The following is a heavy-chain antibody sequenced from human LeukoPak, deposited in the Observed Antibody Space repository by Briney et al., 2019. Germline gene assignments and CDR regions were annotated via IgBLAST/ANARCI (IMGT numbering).Heavy chain of an antibody. CDR2: IDSSGGYM. CDR3: LRGDRRDY. V-gene: IGHV3-21*06. Sequence: GGSLRLSCAASGFTFSSYSMNWARQAPGKGLEWVSSIDSSGGYMFYTDSVKGRFIISRDNAKDSLYLQMNNLRAEDTAVYYCLRGDRRDYWGQGTLVTVSS. CDR1: GFTFSSYS. J-gene: IGHJ4*02.